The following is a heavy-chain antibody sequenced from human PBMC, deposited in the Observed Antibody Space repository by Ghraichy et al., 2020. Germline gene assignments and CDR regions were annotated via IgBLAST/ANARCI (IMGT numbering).Heavy chain of an antibody. CDR2: IYSGGST. Sequence: GRSLRLSCAASGFTVSSNYMSWVRQAPGKGLEWVSVIYSGGSTYYADSVKGRFTISRDNSKNTLYLQMNSLRAEDTAVYYCAREIVYYDILTGRTYYFDYWGQGTLVTVSS. D-gene: IGHD3-9*01. J-gene: IGHJ4*02. V-gene: IGHV3-53*01. CDR1: GFTVSSNY. CDR3: AREIVYYDILTGRTYYFDY.